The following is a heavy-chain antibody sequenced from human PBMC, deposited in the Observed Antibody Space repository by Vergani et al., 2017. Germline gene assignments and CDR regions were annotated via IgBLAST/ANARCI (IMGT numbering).Heavy chain of an antibody. CDR3: AGDRRTRPPRLNWFDP. J-gene: IGHJ5*02. Sequence: EVQLVESGGGLVQPGGSLRLSCAASGFTFSSYWMSWVRQAPGKGLEWVANIKQDGSEKYYVDSVKGRFTISRDNAKNSLYLQMNSLRAEDTAVYYCAGDRRTRPPRLNWFDPWGQGTLVTVSS. CDR2: IKQDGSEK. D-gene: IGHD1-1*01. CDR1: GFTFSSYW. V-gene: IGHV3-7*01.